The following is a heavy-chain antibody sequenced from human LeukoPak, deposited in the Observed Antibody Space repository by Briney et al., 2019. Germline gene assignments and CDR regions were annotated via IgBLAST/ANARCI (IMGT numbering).Heavy chain of an antibody. Sequence: SETLSLTCTVSGDSVTNDFFWGWVRQPPGKELEWIGSFCLGRDTYYRPSLKSRVTRAVDTSKNQFSLTLHSVTAADTAVYYCARWASISREPGGFFDHWGQGTLVTVSS. CDR3: ARWASISREPGGFFDH. V-gene: IGHV4-38-2*02. CDR1: GDSVTNDFF. J-gene: IGHJ4*02. CDR2: FCLGRDT. D-gene: IGHD1-14*01.